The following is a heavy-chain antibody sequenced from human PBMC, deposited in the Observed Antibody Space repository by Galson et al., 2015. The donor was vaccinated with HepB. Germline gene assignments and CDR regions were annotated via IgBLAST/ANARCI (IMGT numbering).Heavy chain of an antibody. Sequence: SLRLSCAASGFTFSSYAMHWVRQAPGKGLEWVAVISYDGSNKYYADSVKGRFTISRDNSKNTLYLQMNSPRAEDTAVYYCARDSVHSSGWLDYWGQGTLVTVSS. V-gene: IGHV3-30*04. J-gene: IGHJ4*02. CDR1: GFTFSSYA. CDR2: ISYDGSNK. CDR3: ARDSVHSSGWLDY. D-gene: IGHD6-19*01.